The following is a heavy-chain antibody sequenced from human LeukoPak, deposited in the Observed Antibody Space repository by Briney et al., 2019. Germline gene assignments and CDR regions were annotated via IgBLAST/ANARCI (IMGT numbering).Heavy chain of an antibody. Sequence: SETLSLTCTVSGGSISSYDWSWIRQPPGKGLEWSGYIYFSGSTNYNPSLKSRVTISVDTSKNQFSLKLSSVTAADTAVYYCARVRRPTYYYGSGSYETYYFDYWGQGTLVTVSS. CDR3: ARVRRPTYYYGSGSYETYYFDY. J-gene: IGHJ4*02. V-gene: IGHV4-59*01. CDR1: GGSISSYD. D-gene: IGHD3-10*01. CDR2: IYFSGST.